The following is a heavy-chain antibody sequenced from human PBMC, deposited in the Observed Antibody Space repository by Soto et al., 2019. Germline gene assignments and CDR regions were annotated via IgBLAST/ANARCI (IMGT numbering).Heavy chain of an antibody. D-gene: IGHD1-1*01. J-gene: IGHJ4*02. Sequence: PSETLSLTCTVSGGSISSGGYYGSWIRQHPGKGLEWIGYIYYSGSTYCNASVKSRVTISVHTSKNQFSLKLTSVTAADTAVYYCARAEGDGTGDYWGQGTLVNVSS. CDR1: GGSISSGGYY. V-gene: IGHV4-31*03. CDR2: IYYSGST. CDR3: ARAEGDGTGDY.